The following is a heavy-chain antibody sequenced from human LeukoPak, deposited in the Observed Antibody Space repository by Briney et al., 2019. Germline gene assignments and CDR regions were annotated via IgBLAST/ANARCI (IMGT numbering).Heavy chain of an antibody. D-gene: IGHD3-22*01. CDR3: ARDRGTDDYASSLWT. CDR1: GFTFTSSG. V-gene: IGHV3-21*01. Sequence: PGGSLRLSSAAPGFTFTSSGMNWFRQAPGKGLEWVSSISSSSSYIYYADSVKGRFTISRDNAKSSLYLQMNSLRAEDTAGYYCARDRGTDDYASSLWTWGQGTLVTVSS. CDR2: ISSSSSYI. J-gene: IGHJ5*02.